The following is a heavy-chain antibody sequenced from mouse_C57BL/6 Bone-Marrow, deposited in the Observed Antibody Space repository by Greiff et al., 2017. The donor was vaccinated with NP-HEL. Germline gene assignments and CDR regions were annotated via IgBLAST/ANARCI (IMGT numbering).Heavy chain of an antibody. CDR3: ARIGGQGADY. J-gene: IGHJ2*01. CDR2: INPYNGGT. V-gene: IGHV1-19*01. CDR1: GYTFTDYY. Sequence: EVKLQESGPVLVKPGASVKMSCKASGYTFTDYYMNWVKQSHGKSLEWIGVINPYNGGTSYNQKFKGKATLTVDKYSSTAYMELNSLTSEDSAVYYCARIGGQGADYWGQGTTLTVSS. D-gene: IGHD3-3*01.